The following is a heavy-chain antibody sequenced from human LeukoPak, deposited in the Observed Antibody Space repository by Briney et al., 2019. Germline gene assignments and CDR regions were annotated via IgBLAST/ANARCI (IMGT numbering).Heavy chain of an antibody. CDR1: GFTFSSYG. CDR2: IWYDGSNK. CDR3: AREFTSGWIDY. Sequence: GRSPRLSCAASGFTFSSYGMHWVRQAPGKGLEWVAVIWYDGSNKYYADSVKGRFTISRDNAKNSLYLLMNSLRAEDTAVYYCAREFTSGWIDYWGQGTLVTVSS. D-gene: IGHD6-19*01. V-gene: IGHV3-33*01. J-gene: IGHJ4*02.